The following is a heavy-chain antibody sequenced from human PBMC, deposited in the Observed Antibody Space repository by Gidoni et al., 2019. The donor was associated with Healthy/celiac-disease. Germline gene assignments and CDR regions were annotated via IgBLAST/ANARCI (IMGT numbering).Heavy chain of an antibody. D-gene: IGHD3-22*01. CDR1: GFTFSSYD. Sequence: EVQLVAAGGGLVQPGGSLRPCCAASGFTFSSYDMHWVRQATGRGLEWVSAIGTAGDTYYPGSVKGRFTISRENAKNSLYLQMNSLRAEDTAVYYCARDSRSGSIDYWGQGTLVTVSS. J-gene: IGHJ4*02. CDR3: ARDSRSGSIDY. CDR2: IGTAGDT. V-gene: IGHV3-13*01.